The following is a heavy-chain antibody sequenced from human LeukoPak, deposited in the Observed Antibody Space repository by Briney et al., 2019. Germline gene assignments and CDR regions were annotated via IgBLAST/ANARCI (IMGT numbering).Heavy chain of an antibody. Sequence: PSPPLSLPCTVSGGSISSGDYYWSWIRQPPGKGLGWIGYIYYSGSTYYNPSLKSRVTISVDTSKNQFSLKLSSVTAADTAVYYCARVRWRSRSIDYWGQGTLVTVSS. V-gene: IGHV4-30-4*01. J-gene: IGHJ4*02. CDR3: ARVRWRSRSIDY. CDR2: IYYSGST. CDR1: GGSISSGDYY. D-gene: IGHD1-26*01.